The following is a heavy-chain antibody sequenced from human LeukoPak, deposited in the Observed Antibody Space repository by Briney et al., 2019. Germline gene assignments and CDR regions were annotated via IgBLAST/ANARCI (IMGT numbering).Heavy chain of an antibody. CDR1: GFTFSSYA. Sequence: GGSLRLSWAASGFTFSSYAMSWVRQAPAKGLEWVSAISGSGGSTYYADSVKGRFTISRDNSKNTLYLQMNSLRAEDTAVYYCAKDRYSYGWDYYFDYWGQGTLVTVSS. D-gene: IGHD5-18*01. V-gene: IGHV3-23*01. CDR2: ISGSGGST. CDR3: AKDRYSYGWDYYFDY. J-gene: IGHJ4*02.